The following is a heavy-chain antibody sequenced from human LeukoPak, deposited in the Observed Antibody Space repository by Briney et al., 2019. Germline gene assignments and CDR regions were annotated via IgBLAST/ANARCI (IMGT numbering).Heavy chain of an antibody. D-gene: IGHD3-10*01. J-gene: IGHJ4*02. CDR2: IHNSGTT. V-gene: IGHV4-34*01. CDR3: ARRYYYNLGSFPFDF. CDR1: GGPFSGYF. Sequence: SETLSLTCAVSGGPFSGYFWSWIRQSSGKGLEWIGEIHNSGTTNYNPSLNSRATISEDTSKNQFYLKLSSVTAADTAVYYCARRYYYNLGSFPFDFWGQGTLVTVSS.